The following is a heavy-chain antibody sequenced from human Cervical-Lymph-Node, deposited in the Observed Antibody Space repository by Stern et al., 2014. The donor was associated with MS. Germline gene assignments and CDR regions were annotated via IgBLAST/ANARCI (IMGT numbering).Heavy chain of an antibody. D-gene: IGHD4-17*01. V-gene: IGHV4-30-4*01. CDR3: ARVPDYGDAFFDY. CDR2: IHYSGGT. Sequence: QVQLVESGPGLVKPSQTLSLTCTVSGGSISSGDNYWSWIRQPPGKGPEWIGYIHYSGGTYFNPSLKSRATISADTSKNQFSLKLNSMTAADTAVYYCARVPDYGDAFFDYWGKGILVTVSS. J-gene: IGHJ4*02. CDR1: GGSISSGDNY.